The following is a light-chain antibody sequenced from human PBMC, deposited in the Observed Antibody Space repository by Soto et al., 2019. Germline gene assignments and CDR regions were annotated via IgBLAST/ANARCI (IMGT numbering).Light chain of an antibody. CDR1: SSDVGGYNY. Sequence: QSALTQPRSVSGSPGQSVIISCTGTSSDVGGYNYVSWYQQHPGKAPKLIIYDVSKRPSGVPDRFSGSKSGNTASLIISGLQAEDEADYYCCSYAGSYTVVFGGGTQLTVL. V-gene: IGLV2-11*01. CDR3: CSYAGSYTVV. J-gene: IGLJ2*01. CDR2: DVS.